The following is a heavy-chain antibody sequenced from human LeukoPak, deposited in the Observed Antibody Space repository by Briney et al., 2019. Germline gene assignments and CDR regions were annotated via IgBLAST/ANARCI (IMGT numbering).Heavy chain of an antibody. J-gene: IGHJ4*02. V-gene: IGHV1-46*01. Sequence: ASVKVSCTASGYSFTSYYFHWVRQAPGQGLEWVGIINPSGGGANYAQTFQDRVTITSDISTSTVYMELSSLRSEDTAVYYCTRTDYYGSGSPSDYWGQGTLVTVSS. CDR3: TRTDYYGSGSPSDY. CDR1: GYSFTSYY. D-gene: IGHD3-10*01. CDR2: INPSGGGA.